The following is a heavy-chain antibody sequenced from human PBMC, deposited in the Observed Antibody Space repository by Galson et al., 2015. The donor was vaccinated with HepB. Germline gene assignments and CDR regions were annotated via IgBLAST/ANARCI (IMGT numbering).Heavy chain of an antibody. CDR2: IYYSGST. CDR3: ARGSSSWYSRSFDY. J-gene: IGHJ4*02. CDR1: GGSISSYY. D-gene: IGHD6-13*01. V-gene: IGHV4-59*01. Sequence: ETLSLTCTVSGGSISSYYWSWIRQPPGKGLEWIGYIYYSGSTNYNPSLKSRVTISVDTSKNQFSLKLSSVTAADTAVYYCARGSSSWYSRSFDYWGQGTLVTVSS.